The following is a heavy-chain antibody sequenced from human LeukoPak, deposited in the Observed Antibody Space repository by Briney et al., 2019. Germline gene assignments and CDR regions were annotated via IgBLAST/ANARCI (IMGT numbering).Heavy chain of an antibody. D-gene: IGHD1-7*01. CDR1: GYTFSIYN. CDR2: IRPSSGDT. CDR3: VRGGGNYYVDY. Sequence: ASVKVSCKASGYTFSIYNIHWVRQAPGQGLEWMGWIRPSSGDTKFAQSFQDRVTMTRDTSISTAYMELNRLRTDDTAVYYCVRGGGNYYVDYWGQGAPVTVSS. V-gene: IGHV1-2*02. J-gene: IGHJ4*02.